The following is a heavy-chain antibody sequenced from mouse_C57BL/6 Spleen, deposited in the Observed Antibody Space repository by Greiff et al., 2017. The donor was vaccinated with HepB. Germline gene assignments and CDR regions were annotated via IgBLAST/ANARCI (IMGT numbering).Heavy chain of an antibody. V-gene: IGHV14-3*02. CDR1: GLNIKDTY. J-gene: IGHJ2*01. Sequence: EVQLQQSGAELVKPGATVKLSCPASGLNIKDTYIHWPKHWSEQGLERIGRIHTPNGNTQYEPTFQGKATITEDTSSNTAYQQLSSLTSEDTAVYHCARMARKWGQGTTLTVSS. CDR2: IHTPNGNT. CDR3: ARMARK.